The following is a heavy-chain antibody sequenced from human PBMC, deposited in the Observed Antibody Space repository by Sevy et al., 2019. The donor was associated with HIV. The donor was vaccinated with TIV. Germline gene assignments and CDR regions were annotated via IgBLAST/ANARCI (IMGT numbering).Heavy chain of an antibody. CDR2: ISSSSSTI. Sequence: GGSLRLSCAASGFTFSSYSMNWVRQAPGKGLEWVSYISSSSSTIYYADSVKGRITISRDNAKNSLYLQMNSLRDEDTAVYYCARHPTGYDSSGYYYDYYYYGMDVWGQGTTVTVSS. CDR3: ARHPTGYDSSGYYYDYYYYGMDV. J-gene: IGHJ6*02. V-gene: IGHV3-48*02. D-gene: IGHD3-22*01. CDR1: GFTFSSYS.